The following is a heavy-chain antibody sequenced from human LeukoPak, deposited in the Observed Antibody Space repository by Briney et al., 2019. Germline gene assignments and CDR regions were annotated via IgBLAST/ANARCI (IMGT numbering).Heavy chain of an antibody. J-gene: IGHJ4*02. CDR2: IKSKTDGGTT. CDR1: GFTFSNAW. CDR3: AKEDGFWSGYYDY. V-gene: IGHV3-15*01. D-gene: IGHD3-3*01. Sequence: GGSLRLSCAASGFTFSNAWMSWVRQAPGKGLEWVGRIKSKTDGGTTDYAAPVKGRFTISRDDSKNTLYLQMNSLKTEDTAVYYCAKEDGFWSGYYDYWGQGTLVTVSS.